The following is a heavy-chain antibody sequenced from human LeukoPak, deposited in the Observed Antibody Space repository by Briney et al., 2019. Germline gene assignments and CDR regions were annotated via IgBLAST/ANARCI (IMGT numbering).Heavy chain of an antibody. CDR1: GYSISSGYY. CDR2: INHSGST. D-gene: IGHD1-26*01. CDR3: ARHRPARYSGSYLDY. V-gene: IGHV4-38-2*02. J-gene: IGHJ4*02. Sequence: SETLSLTCTVSGYSISSGYYWGWIRQPPGKGLEWIGEINHSGSTNYNPSLKSRVTISVDTSKNQFSLKLSSVTAADTAVYYCARHRPARYSGSYLDYWGQGTLVTVSS.